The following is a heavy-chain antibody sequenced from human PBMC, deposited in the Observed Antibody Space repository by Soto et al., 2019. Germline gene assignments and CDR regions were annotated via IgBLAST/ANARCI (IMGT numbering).Heavy chain of an antibody. D-gene: IGHD6-13*01. Sequence: ASVKVSCKVSGYTLTELSMPWVRQAPGKGLEWMGGFDPEDGETIYAQKFQGRVTITADESARTSYMELRSLKSQDTAVYYCVRDSGAKLSSSWGQGTLVTVSS. V-gene: IGHV1-24*01. CDR3: VRDSGAKLSSS. CDR2: FDPEDGET. J-gene: IGHJ4*02. CDR1: GYTLTELS.